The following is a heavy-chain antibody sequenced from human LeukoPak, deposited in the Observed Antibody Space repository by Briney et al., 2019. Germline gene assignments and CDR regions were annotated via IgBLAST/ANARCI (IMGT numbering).Heavy chain of an antibody. D-gene: IGHD6-19*01. CDR1: GFTFSSYG. V-gene: IGHV3-30*02. CDR3: AKDLYSSGWYIFDS. J-gene: IGHJ4*02. Sequence: PAGSLRLSCAASGFTFSSYGMHWVSHAHGKGMEWEAVIRYDGSNKYYADSVKDRFTISRDNSKNTLYIQMNSLISDETTGSYSAKDLYSSGWYIFDSWGQGTLVTVSS. CDR2: IRYDGSNK.